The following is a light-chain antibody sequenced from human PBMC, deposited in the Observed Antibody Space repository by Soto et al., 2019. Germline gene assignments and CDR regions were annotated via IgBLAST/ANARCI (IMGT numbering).Light chain of an antibody. Sequence: QSALTQPASVSGSPGQSITISCTGTSSDVGGYNYVSWYQQHPGKAPKLMIYDVSNRPSGVSNGFSGSKSGNTASLTISGLQAADEADYYCSSSTSSSALYVFGTGTKLTVL. CDR2: DVS. CDR3: SSSTSSSALYV. V-gene: IGLV2-14*01. CDR1: SSDVGGYNY. J-gene: IGLJ1*01.